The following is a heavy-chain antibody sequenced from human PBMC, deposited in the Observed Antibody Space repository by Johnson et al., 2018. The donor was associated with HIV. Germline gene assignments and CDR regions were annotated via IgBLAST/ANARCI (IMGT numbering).Heavy chain of an antibody. V-gene: IGHV3-7*04. J-gene: IGHJ3*02. CDR1: GFTFSSYW. Sequence: VQLVESGGGLVQPGGSLRLSCAASGFTFSSYWMSWVRQAPGKGLEWVANIKQDGSEKYYVDSVKGRFTISRDNAKNSLYLQMNSLRAEDTAVYYCAREKIAAAGLDAFDIWGQGTMVIVSS. D-gene: IGHD6-13*01. CDR2: IKQDGSEK. CDR3: AREKIAAAGLDAFDI.